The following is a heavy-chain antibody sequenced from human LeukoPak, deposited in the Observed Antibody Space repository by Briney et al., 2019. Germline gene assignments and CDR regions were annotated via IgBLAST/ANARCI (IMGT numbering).Heavy chain of an antibody. Sequence: SETLSLTCAVSGGSISSGGYSWSWIRQPPGKGLEWIGYIYYSGSTYYNPSLKSRVTISVDTSKNQFSLKLSSVTAADTAVYYCASDTRYDILTGSPGGFDPWGQGTLVTVSS. CDR2: IYYSGST. J-gene: IGHJ5*02. D-gene: IGHD3-9*01. V-gene: IGHV4-30-4*07. CDR1: GGSISSGGYS. CDR3: ASDTRYDILTGSPGGFDP.